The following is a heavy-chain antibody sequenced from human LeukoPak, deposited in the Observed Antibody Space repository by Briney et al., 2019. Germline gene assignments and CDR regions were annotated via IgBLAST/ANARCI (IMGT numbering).Heavy chain of an antibody. CDR2: ISGYSGKT. V-gene: IGHV1-18*01. J-gene: IGHJ4*02. CDR1: GYRFTTHG. D-gene: IGHD6-19*01. Sequence: ASVKVSCKASGYRFTTHGISWVRQAPGQGLEWLGWISGYSGKTNSAQNLQGRVTMTTDTSTSTAYMELRSLRSDDTAVYYCARGTEWLAHYFDYWGQGTLVTVSS. CDR3: ARGTEWLAHYFDY.